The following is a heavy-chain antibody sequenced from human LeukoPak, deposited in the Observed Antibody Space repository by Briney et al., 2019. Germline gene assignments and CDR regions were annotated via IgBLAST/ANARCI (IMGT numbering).Heavy chain of an antibody. CDR3: ARLPDDYGDGRGGY. D-gene: IGHD4-17*01. J-gene: IGHJ4*02. V-gene: IGHV4-39*01. CDR1: GSSISGSSYY. Sequence: SETLSLTCTVSGSSISGSSYYWGWIRQPPGKGLEWIGSIYYSGSTYYNPSLKSRVTISVDTSKNQFSLKLSSVTAADTAVYYCARLPDDYGDGRGGYWGQGTLVTVSS. CDR2: IYYSGST.